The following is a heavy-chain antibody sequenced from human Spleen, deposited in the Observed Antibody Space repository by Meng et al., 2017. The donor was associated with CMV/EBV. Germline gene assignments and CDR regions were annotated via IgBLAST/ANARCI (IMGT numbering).Heavy chain of an antibody. V-gene: IGHV4-39*01. Sequence: SAGSYWGWIRQPQGKGLEWIGNVYQSGTTYYNPSLKSRVTISVDASKKEFSLKLTSVTAADTAMYYCARATNYYGSGNYNNWFDPWGQGTLVTVSS. CDR1: SAGSY. J-gene: IGHJ5*02. CDR3: ARATNYYGSGNYNNWFDP. CDR2: VYQSGTT. D-gene: IGHD3-10*01.